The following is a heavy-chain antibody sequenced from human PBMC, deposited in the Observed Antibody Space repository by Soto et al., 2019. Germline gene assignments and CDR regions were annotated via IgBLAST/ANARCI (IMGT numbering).Heavy chain of an antibody. Sequence: GGSLRLSCAASGFTFSHLGMHWVRQAPGKGLEWVAVIWAGGGTRYYADSVKGRFAISRDNSKDTVSLEMNSLRAEDTAVYYCAREGPWAGTGPFDYWGQGTLVTVSS. CDR1: GFTFSHLG. D-gene: IGHD1-1*01. CDR2: IWAGGGTR. J-gene: IGHJ4*02. CDR3: AREGPWAGTGPFDY. V-gene: IGHV3-33*01.